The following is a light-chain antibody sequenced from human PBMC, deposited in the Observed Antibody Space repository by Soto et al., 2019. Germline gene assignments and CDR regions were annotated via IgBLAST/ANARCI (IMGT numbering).Light chain of an antibody. CDR2: AAS. CDR1: QAISGY. Sequence: DVQLTQSPSFLSASVGDRVTIACRASQAISGYLVWYQQKPGRAPKVLIYAASTLQSGVPSRFSGSGSGTESTLTINSLQPEDFATYYCQEFHSYPLYTFGQGTKV. V-gene: IGKV1-9*01. CDR3: QEFHSYPLYT. J-gene: IGKJ2*01.